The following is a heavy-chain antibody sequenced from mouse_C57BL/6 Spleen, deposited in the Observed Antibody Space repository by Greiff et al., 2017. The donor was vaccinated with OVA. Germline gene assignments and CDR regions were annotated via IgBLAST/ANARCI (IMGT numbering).Heavy chain of an antibody. CDR2: ISSGSSTI. Sequence: EVKVEESGGGLVKPGGSLKLSCAASGFTFSDYGMHWVRQAPEKGLEWVAYISSGSSTIYYADTVKGRFTISRDNAKNTLFLQMTSLRSEDTAMYYCARPGYKGVMDYWGQGTSVTVSS. D-gene: IGHD1-3*01. J-gene: IGHJ4*01. CDR1: GFTFSDYG. CDR3: ARPGYKGVMDY. V-gene: IGHV5-17*01.